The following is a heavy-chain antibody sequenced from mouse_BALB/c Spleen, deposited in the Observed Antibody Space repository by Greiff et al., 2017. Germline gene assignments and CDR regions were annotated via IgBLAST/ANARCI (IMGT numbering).Heavy chain of an antibody. D-gene: IGHD2-14*01. CDR1: GYTFTSYW. V-gene: IGHV1S132*01. Sequence: QVQLQQSGAELVKPGASVKLSCKTSGYTFTSYWIQWVKQRPGQGLGWIGEIFPGTGTTYYNEKFKGKATLTIDTSSSTAYMQLSSLTSEDSAVYFCARGAYYRYVDSYWYFDVWGAGTTVTVSS. J-gene: IGHJ1*01. CDR2: IFPGTGTT. CDR3: ARGAYYRYVDSYWYFDV.